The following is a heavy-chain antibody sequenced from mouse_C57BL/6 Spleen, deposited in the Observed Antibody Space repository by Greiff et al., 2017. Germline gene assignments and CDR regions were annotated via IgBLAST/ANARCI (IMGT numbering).Heavy chain of an antibody. CDR3: ARDVLLRRGAMDY. J-gene: IGHJ4*01. CDR2: ISDGGSYT. Sequence: EVQRVESGGGLVKPGGSLKLSCAASGFTFSSYAMSWVRQTPEKRLEWVATISDGGSYTYYPDNVKGRFTISRDNAKNNLYLQMSHLKSEDTAMYYCARDVLLRRGAMDYWGQGTSVTVSS. V-gene: IGHV5-4*01. CDR1: GFTFSSYA. D-gene: IGHD1-1*01.